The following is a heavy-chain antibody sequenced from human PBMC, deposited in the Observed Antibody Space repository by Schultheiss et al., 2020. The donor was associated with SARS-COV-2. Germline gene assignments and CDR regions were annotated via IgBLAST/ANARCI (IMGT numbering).Heavy chain of an antibody. V-gene: IGHV1-18*04. CDR3: ARDPGCSSTSCFWFDP. Sequence: ASVKVSCKASGYTFTSYYMHWVRQAPGQGLEWMGWISAYNGNTNYAQKLQGRVTMTTDTSTSTAYMELRSLRSDDTAVYYCARDPGCSSTSCFWFDPWGQGTLVTVSS. D-gene: IGHD2-2*01. J-gene: IGHJ5*02. CDR1: GYTFTSYY. CDR2: ISAYNGNT.